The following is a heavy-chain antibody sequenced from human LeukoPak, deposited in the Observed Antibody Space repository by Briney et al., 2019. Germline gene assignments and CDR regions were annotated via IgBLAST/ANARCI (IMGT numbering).Heavy chain of an antibody. CDR2: ISASGSRT. J-gene: IGHJ4*02. Sequence: GGSLRLSCAASGFIFNNYAIAWVRQGPGKGLEWVSGISASGSRTYYADSVKGRFTISRDNSKNTLLLQMNSLRAEDTAVYYCAKTLPSSWYSFDYWGQGTLVTVSS. V-gene: IGHV3-23*01. CDR3: AKTLPSSWYSFDY. CDR1: GFIFNNYA. D-gene: IGHD6-13*01.